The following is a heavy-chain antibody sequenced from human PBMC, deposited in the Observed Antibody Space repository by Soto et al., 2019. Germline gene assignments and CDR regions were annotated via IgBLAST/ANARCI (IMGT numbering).Heavy chain of an antibody. CDR3: ARDASLVVEEIYYYYYGMDV. CDR1: GFTFSSYW. CDR2: INSDGSST. V-gene: IGHV3-74*01. J-gene: IGHJ6*02. D-gene: IGHD2-2*01. Sequence: GGSLRLSCAASGFTFSSYWMHWVRQAPGKGLVWVSRINSDGSSTSYADSVKGRLTISRDNAKNTLYLQMNSLRAEDTAVYYCARDASLVVEEIYYYYYGMDVWGQGTTVTVSS.